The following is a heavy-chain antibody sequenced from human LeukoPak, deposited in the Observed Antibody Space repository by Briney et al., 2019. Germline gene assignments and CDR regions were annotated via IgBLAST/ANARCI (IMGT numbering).Heavy chain of an antibody. Sequence: PSGTLSLTCAVSGGSISSSNWWSWVRQPPGKGLEWIGEIYHSGSTNYNPSLKSRVTISVDKSKNQFSLKLSSVTAADTAVYYCARAQVGWAYGDLWRGRDAEYFQHWGQGTLVTVSS. D-gene: IGHD4-17*01. CDR2: IYHSGST. CDR1: GGSISSSNW. J-gene: IGHJ1*01. CDR3: ARAQVGWAYGDLWRGRDAEYFQH. V-gene: IGHV4-4*02.